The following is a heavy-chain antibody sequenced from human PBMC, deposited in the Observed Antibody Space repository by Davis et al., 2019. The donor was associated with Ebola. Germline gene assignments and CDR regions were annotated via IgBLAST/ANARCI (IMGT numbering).Heavy chain of an antibody. CDR2: ISSSSSYI. V-gene: IGHV3-21*04. J-gene: IGHJ4*02. CDR1: GFTFSNYG. Sequence: GESLKISCTASGFTFSNYGIHWVRQAPGKGLEWVSSISSSSSYIYYADSVKGRFTISRDNAKNSLYLQMNSLRAEDAAVYYCAREWIQLWLGVDYWGQGTLVTVSS. CDR3: AREWIQLWLGVDY. D-gene: IGHD5-18*01.